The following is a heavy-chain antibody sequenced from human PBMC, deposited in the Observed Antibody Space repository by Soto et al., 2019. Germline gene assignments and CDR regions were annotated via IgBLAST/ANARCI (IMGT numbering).Heavy chain of an antibody. CDR3: ARLVVVAPVANA. CDR2: IFYTGTT. D-gene: IGHD2-2*01. CDR1: GSSISYNSYY. Sequence: SETLSLTCSLSGSSISYNSYYWGWLRQPPGKGLEWVGGIFYTGTTYYSPSLKDRVTISVDTSKNSFSLNLTSVTAADTAVYFCARLVVVAPVANAWGQGTLVTVSS. J-gene: IGHJ5*02. V-gene: IGHV4-39*02.